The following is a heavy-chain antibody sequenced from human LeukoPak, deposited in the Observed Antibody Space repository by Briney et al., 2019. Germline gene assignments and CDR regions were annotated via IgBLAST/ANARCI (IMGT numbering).Heavy chain of an antibody. J-gene: IGHJ4*02. Sequence: SETLSLTCAVSGGSISSNNWWSWVRQPPGKGLEWIGEIYHSGSTNYNPSLKSRVTISVDKSKNQFSLKLSSVTAADTAVYYCARVLGSSGWRSHLRYFDYWGQGTLVTVSS. CDR3: ARVLGSSGWRSHLRYFDY. D-gene: IGHD6-19*01. V-gene: IGHV4-4*02. CDR1: GGSISSNNW. CDR2: IYHSGST.